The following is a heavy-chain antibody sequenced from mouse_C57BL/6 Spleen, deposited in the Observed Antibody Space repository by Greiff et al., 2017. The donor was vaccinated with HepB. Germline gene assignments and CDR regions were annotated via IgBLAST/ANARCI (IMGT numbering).Heavy chain of an antibody. D-gene: IGHD2-1*01. V-gene: IGHV1-80*01. CDR1: GYAFSSYW. CDR2: IYPGDGDT. J-gene: IGHJ4*01. CDR3: ARAGKDYYGNLYYAMDY. Sequence: VQLQQSGAELVKPGASVKISCKASGYAFSSYWMNWVKQRPGKGLEWIGQIYPGDGDTNYNGKFKGKATLTADKSYSTAYMQLSSLTSEDSAVYFCARAGKDYYGNLYYAMDYWGQGTSVTVSS.